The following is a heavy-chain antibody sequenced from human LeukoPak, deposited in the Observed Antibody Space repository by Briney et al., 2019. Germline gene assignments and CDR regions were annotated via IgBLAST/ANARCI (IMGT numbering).Heavy chain of an antibody. CDR2: INHSEST. CDR1: GGSFSGYY. CDR3: ARGRSRVCSTTSCYSRWGCFDP. V-gene: IGHV4-34*01. J-gene: IGHJ5*02. D-gene: IGHD2-2*01. Sequence: SETLSLTCSVYGGSFSGYYWIWLGHPPGKGLEWFGGINHSESTNYNPSLKSRVTISVDTSKNQSSMKLSSVTAADTAVYYCARGRSRVCSTTSCYSRWGCFDPWGQGTLVTVSS.